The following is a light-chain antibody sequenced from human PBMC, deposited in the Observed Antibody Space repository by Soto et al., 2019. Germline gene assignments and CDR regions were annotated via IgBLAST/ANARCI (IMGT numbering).Light chain of an antibody. V-gene: IGKV3-20*01. J-gene: IGKJ1*01. CDR3: QHYGSSSRP. CDR2: GAS. CDR1: QSVSSRY. Sequence: EFVLTQSPGTLSFSPGQRATPSSRSSQSVSSRYLAWYQQKPGQAPRLLIYGASSRATGIPDRFSGSGSGTDFTLTISRLEPEDFAVYYCQHYGSSSRPFGQGTKVDVK.